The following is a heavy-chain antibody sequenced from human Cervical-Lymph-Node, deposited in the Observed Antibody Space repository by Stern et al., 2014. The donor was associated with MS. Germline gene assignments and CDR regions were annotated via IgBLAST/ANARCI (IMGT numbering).Heavy chain of an antibody. D-gene: IGHD6-6*01. V-gene: IGHV4-31*03. CDR2: IYYSGST. CDR3: VREEQLGNLDY. J-gene: IGHJ4*02. CDR1: GGSIRSGGYY. Sequence: QLQLQESGPGLVKPSQTLSLTCTVSGGSIRSGGYYWSWIRPHPGQGLEWIGYIYYSGSTSYNPSLKSRVTISLDTSKNQFSLKLSSVTAADTAVYYCVREEQLGNLDYWGQGTLVTVSS.